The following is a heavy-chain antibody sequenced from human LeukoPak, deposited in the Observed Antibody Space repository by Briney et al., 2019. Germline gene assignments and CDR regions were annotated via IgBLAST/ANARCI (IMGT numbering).Heavy chain of an antibody. V-gene: IGHV1-18*01. CDR1: GYTFTSSG. D-gene: IGHD1-1*01. CDR3: ARDPLDFGTSAAEYFQH. Sequence: ASVKVSCKASGYTFTSSGISWVRQAPGQGLEWMGWISADNGNTNYAQKLQGRVTMTTDTSTSTAYMELRSLRSDDTAVYYCARDPLDFGTSAAEYFQHWGQGTLVTVSS. J-gene: IGHJ1*01. CDR2: ISADNGNT.